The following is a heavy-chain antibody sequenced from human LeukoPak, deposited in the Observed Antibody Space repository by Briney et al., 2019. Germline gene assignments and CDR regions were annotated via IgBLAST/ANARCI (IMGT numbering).Heavy chain of an antibody. D-gene: IGHD3-10*01. J-gene: IGHJ6*02. Sequence: SVKVSCKASGYTFTGYYMHWVRQAPGQGLEWMGGIIPIFGTANYAQKFQGRVTITADESTSTAYMELSSLRSEDTAVYYCARGPDYYGSGRSNYYYGMDVWGQGTTVTVSS. CDR2: IIPIFGTA. CDR1: GYTFTGYY. V-gene: IGHV1-69*13. CDR3: ARGPDYYGSGRSNYYYGMDV.